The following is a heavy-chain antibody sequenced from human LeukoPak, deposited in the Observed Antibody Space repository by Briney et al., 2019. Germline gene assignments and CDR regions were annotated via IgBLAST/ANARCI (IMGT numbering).Heavy chain of an antibody. CDR2: IYYTGTT. V-gene: IGHV4-39*02. D-gene: IGHD6-13*01. CDR3: ARGLYDGGSWFHFDS. Sequence: SYTLSLTFTVSGDSTSSTTYYWAWIRQPPAKGLEWIGNIYYTGTTYYTPSLKSRVTMSIDTSKNHFSLELSSVTAADMAVYYCARGLYDGGSWFHFDSWGQGSLVTVSS. J-gene: IGHJ4*02. CDR1: GDSTSSTTYY.